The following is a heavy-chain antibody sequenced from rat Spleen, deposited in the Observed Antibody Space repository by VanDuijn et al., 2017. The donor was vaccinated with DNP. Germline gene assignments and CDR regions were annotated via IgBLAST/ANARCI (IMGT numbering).Heavy chain of an antibody. CDR1: GFTFSNYG. CDR2: ITSSGGST. Sequence: EVQLVESGGDLVQPGRSLKLSCAASGFTFSNYGMAWVRQAPTKGLEWVASITSSGGSTYYRDSVKGRFTISRDNAKSSLYLQMNSLKSEDTATYYCASQWDYFDYWGQGVMVTVSS. J-gene: IGHJ2*01. V-gene: IGHV5S13*01. CDR3: ASQWDYFDY.